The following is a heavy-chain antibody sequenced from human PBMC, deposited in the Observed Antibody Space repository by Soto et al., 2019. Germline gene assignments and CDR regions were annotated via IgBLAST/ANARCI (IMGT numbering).Heavy chain of an antibody. Sequence: VQLVESGGALVKPGGSLRLSCAASGFTSWDYDMSWIRQAPGKGLEWVSYISRSGNTMYYGDYVKGRFTISRANAENSVFLQMISLRAEDTAVYYCVREGRSSTSCNTGGAFDIWGQGTMVTVSS. CDR2: ISRSGNTM. J-gene: IGHJ3*02. CDR3: VREGRSSTSCNTGGAFDI. V-gene: IGHV3-11*01. D-gene: IGHD2-2*02. CDR1: GFTSWDYD.